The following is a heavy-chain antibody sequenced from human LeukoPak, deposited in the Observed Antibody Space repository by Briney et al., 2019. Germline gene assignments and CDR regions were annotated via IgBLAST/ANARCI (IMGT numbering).Heavy chain of an antibody. CDR3: ARVAVPAVPYYYYYMDV. D-gene: IGHD2-2*01. Sequence: GGSLRLSCAASGFTFDDYGMSWVRQAPGKGLEWVSGINWNGGSTGYADSVKGRFTISRDNAKNSLYLQMNSLRAEDTALYYCARVAVPAVPYYYYYMDVWGKGTTATVSS. J-gene: IGHJ6*03. CDR1: GFTFDDYG. V-gene: IGHV3-20*04. CDR2: INWNGGST.